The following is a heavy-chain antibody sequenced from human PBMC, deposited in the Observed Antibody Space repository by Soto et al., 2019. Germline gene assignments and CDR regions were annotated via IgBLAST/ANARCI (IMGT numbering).Heavy chain of an antibody. V-gene: IGHV3-48*02. J-gene: IGHJ5*02. CDR3: ARQINWRDGGA. Sequence: VGSLRLSCAASGFSLSDHGVNWVRQAPGKGLEWISSVNRGASSLYYAESVKGRFTMSRDDAKNSVYLQMNSLRDEDTAVYYCARQINWRDGGAWGQGTLLTVSS. D-gene: IGHD3-16*01. CDR2: VNRGASSL. CDR1: GFSLSDHG.